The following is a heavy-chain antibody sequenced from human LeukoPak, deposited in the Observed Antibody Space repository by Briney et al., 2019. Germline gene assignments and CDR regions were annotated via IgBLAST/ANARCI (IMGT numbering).Heavy chain of an antibody. V-gene: IGHV1-69*05. J-gene: IGHJ4*02. Sequence: AVKVSCKASGGTFSSYAISWVRQAPGQGLEWMGGIIPIFGTANYAQKFQGRVTITTDESTSTAYMELSSLRSEDTAVYYCATYDYGGNFYFDYWGQGTLVTVSS. CDR2: IIPIFGTA. D-gene: IGHD4-23*01. CDR1: GGTFSSYA. CDR3: ATYDYGGNFYFDY.